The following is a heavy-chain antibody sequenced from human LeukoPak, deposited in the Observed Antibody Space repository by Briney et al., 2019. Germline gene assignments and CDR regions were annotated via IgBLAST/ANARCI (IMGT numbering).Heavy chain of an antibody. CDR2: INHSGSN. J-gene: IGHJ5*02. Sequence: PSETXSLTCAVSGGSFSDYYWSWFRQPPGKGLEWVGEINHSGSNSENPSLKSRATISIDTSKNQFSLQLSSVTAADTAVYYCARGADSGSYYNCFDPWGQGTLVTVSS. CDR1: GGSFSDYY. V-gene: IGHV4-34*04. D-gene: IGHD1-26*01. CDR3: ARGADSGSYYNCFDP.